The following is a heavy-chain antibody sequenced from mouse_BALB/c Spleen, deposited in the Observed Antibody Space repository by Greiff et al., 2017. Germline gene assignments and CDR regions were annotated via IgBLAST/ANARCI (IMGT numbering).Heavy chain of an antibody. CDR1: GFTFTGYT. J-gene: IGHJ4*01. D-gene: IGHD2-3*01. CDR2: INPSSGYT. CDR3: ARDGYCAMDY. Sequence: QVQLQQSAAELVRPGASVKLSCTASGFTFTGYTMHWVKQRPGQGLEWIGYINPSSGYTEYKQKFKDKTTLTADKSSSTAYMQLSSLTSEDSAVYYCARDGYCAMDYWGQGTSVTVSS. V-gene: IGHV1-4*02.